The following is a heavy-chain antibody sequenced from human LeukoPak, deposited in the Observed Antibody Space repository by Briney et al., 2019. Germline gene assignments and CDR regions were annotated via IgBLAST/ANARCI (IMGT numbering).Heavy chain of an antibody. D-gene: IGHD3-3*01. V-gene: IGHV4-59*12. CDR2: MYYSGST. J-gene: IGHJ4*02. CDR1: GGSISSYY. Sequence: SETLSLTCTVSGGSISSYYWSWIRQPPGKGLEWIGSMYYSGSTYYNPSLKSRVTISVDTSKNHFSLKLSSVTAADTAVYYCARDFRGGYDFWSGYYTPYYFDYWGQGTLVTVSP. CDR3: ARDFRGGYDFWSGYYTPYYFDY.